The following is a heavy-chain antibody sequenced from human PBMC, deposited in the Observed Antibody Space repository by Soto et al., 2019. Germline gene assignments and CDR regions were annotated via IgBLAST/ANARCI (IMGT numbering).Heavy chain of an antibody. CDR2: ISAGGDST. V-gene: IGHV3-23*01. CDR3: AKDHGYAGGWHTPYYFDS. CDR1: GFTFSSYA. Sequence: EVQLLESGGGLKQPGGSLRLSCAASGFTFSSYAMSWVRQAPGKGLEXVSSISAGGDSTYYAGSVKGRFTITRDNSKNTLYLQMNSLRAADTAVYYCAKDHGYAGGWHTPYYFDSWGQGTLVTVSS. J-gene: IGHJ4*02. D-gene: IGHD6-19*01.